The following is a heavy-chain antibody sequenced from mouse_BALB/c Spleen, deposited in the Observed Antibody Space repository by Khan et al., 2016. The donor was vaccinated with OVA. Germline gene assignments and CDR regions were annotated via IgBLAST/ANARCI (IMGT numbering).Heavy chain of an antibody. J-gene: IGHJ3*01. CDR2: IDPSTGYT. D-gene: IGHD2-1*01. CDR1: GYTFTTYW. CDR3: TRRGRYGILTY. Sequence: QVQLQQSGAELAKPGASVEMSCKASGYTFTTYWMHWVKQRPGQGLEWIGYIDPSTGYTEYNQKFKDKATLTADKSSSTAYMQLSSLTSEDSAVYYCTRRGRYGILTYGGRGTVVTVSA. V-gene: IGHV1-7*01.